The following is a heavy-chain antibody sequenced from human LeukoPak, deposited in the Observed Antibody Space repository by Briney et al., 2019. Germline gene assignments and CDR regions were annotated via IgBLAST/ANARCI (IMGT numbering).Heavy chain of an antibody. CDR2: ISGDGGST. V-gene: IGHV3-43*02. J-gene: IGHJ4*02. Sequence: PGGSLRLSCAASGFTFDDYAMHWVRQAPGKGLEWVSLISGDGGSTYYADSVKGRFTISRDNAKNSLYLQMNSLRAEDTAVYYCARDSSGWYYFDYWGQGILVTVSS. D-gene: IGHD6-19*01. CDR1: GFTFDDYA. CDR3: ARDSSGWYYFDY.